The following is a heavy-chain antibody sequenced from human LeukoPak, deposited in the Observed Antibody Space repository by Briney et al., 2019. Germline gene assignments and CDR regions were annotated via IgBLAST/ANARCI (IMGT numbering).Heavy chain of an antibody. V-gene: IGHV4-39*07. CDR2: IYYSGST. CDR3: ARDPGYYDFWSGSDYYYYMDV. CDR1: GGSISSSSYY. D-gene: IGHD3-3*01. J-gene: IGHJ6*03. Sequence: SETLSLTCTVSGGSISSSSYYWGWIRQPPGKGLEWIGSIYYSGSTNYNPSLKSRVTISVDTSKNQFSLKLSSVTAADTAVYYCARDPGYYDFWSGSDYYYYMDVWGKGTTVTVSS.